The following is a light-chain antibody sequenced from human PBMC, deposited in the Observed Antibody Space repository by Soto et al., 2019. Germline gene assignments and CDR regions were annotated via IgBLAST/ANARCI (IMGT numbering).Light chain of an antibody. CDR2: GTS. CDR3: LLYYGGAQGV. Sequence: QTVVTQEPSLTVSPGGTATLTCASSTGAVTSGYYPNWFQQKPGQAPRALIYGTSNRHSWTPARFSGSLLGGKAALTLSGVQPEDEAEYYCLLYYGGAQGVFGGGTKLTVL. J-gene: IGLJ2*01. CDR1: TGAVTSGYY. V-gene: IGLV7-43*01.